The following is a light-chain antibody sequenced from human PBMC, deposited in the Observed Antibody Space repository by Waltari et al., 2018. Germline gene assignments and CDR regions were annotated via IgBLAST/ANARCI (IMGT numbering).Light chain of an antibody. J-gene: IGKJ5*01. V-gene: IGKV3-15*01. CDR3: QQDNERPPIT. CDR2: TAS. Sequence: IFLTQSPATLSVSPGESATLSCRASQSLSRNLAWYQQKPGQPPRLLIYTASTRATGTPARFSGSGSGTQFTLTITSLQSEDFAVYYCQQDNERPPITFGQGTRLEIK. CDR1: QSLSRN.